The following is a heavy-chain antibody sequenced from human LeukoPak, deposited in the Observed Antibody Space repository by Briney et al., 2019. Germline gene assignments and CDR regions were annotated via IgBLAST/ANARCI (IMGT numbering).Heavy chain of an antibody. CDR1: GGSISSSSYY. CDR3: ARHYAYASSGYYPDFDY. Sequence: SETLSLTCTVSGGSISSSSYYWGWIRQPPGKGLEWIGSIYYSGSTYYNPSLKSLVTISVDTSKNQFSLKLSSVTAADTAVYYCARHYAYASSGYYPDFDYWGKGTLVTVSS. V-gene: IGHV4-39*01. J-gene: IGHJ4*02. CDR2: IYYSGST. D-gene: IGHD3-22*01.